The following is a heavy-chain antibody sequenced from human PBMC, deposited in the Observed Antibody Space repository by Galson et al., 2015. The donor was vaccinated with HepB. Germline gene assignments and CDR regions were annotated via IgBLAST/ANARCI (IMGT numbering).Heavy chain of an antibody. J-gene: IGHJ3*02. CDR2: IDHSGST. V-gene: IGHV4-30-4*01. Sequence: SGGSISSGDYYWSWIRQPPGKGLEWIGYIDHSGSTYYNPSLKSRVTISVDTSKNQFSLKLSSVTAADTAVYSCARGKYYYDSSGYYHTDAFDIWGHGTMVTVSS. D-gene: IGHD3-22*01. CDR1: GGSISSGDYY. CDR3: ARGKYYYDSSGYYHTDAFDI.